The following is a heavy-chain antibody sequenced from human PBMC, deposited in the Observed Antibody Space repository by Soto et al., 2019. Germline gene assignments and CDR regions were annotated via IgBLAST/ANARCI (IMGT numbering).Heavy chain of an antibody. Sequence: QVQLVQSGAEVKKPGSSVKVSCKSSGGTFSSFINYPINWVRQAPGQGLEWMGGIVPNVGTVNYAQKFRGKVTTTADKSTGTAYMELSSLRSEDTALYYCARRDTSGFLRYFDNWGQGTQVTVSS. J-gene: IGHJ4*02. V-gene: IGHV1-69*06. CDR2: IVPNVGTV. CDR1: GGTFSSFINYP. D-gene: IGHD3-3*01. CDR3: ARRDTSGFLRYFDN.